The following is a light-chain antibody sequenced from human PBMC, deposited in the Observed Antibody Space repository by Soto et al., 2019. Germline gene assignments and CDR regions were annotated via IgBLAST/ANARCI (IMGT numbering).Light chain of an antibody. CDR2: EVD. CDR1: TSDVGIYNL. Sequence: QSVLTQPASVSGSPEQSITISCSGTTSDVGIYNLVSWYQQHPGKAPKLVIYEVDKRPSGVSNRFSGSRSGNTASLTISGLQSEDEADYYCSSYAGSRWVFGGGTQLTVL. V-gene: IGLV2-23*02. CDR3: SSYAGSRWV. J-gene: IGLJ3*02.